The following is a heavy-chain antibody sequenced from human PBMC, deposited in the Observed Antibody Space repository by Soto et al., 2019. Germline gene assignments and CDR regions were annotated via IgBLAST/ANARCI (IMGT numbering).Heavy chain of an antibody. Sequence: QLQLQESGPGLVKPSETLSLTCTVSGGSFDITSSYWAWVRQPPGKGLEGIAYIYYSGSTYYNPSPKSRITISVDTSTNQLSLRLSSVTAADTAVYYCATVPIVGTKPYYFDSWGQGTLVTVSS. V-gene: IGHV4-39*02. J-gene: IGHJ4*02. CDR1: GGSFDITSSY. CDR2: IYYSGST. D-gene: IGHD1-1*01. CDR3: ATVPIVGTKPYYFDS.